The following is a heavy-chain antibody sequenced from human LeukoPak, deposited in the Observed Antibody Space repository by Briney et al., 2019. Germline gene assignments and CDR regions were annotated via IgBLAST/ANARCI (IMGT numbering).Heavy chain of an antibody. J-gene: IGHJ4*02. Sequence: GGSLRLSCAASGFNFSSYDMNWVRQAPGRGLEWVSYISYSGSNTYYADSVKGRFIISRDNAKNSLSLQMNGLRAEDTAVYYCARGLTTGGQGTLVTVSS. D-gene: IGHD4-11*01. CDR1: GFNFSSYD. CDR3: ARGLTT. V-gene: IGHV3-48*03. CDR2: ISYSGSNT.